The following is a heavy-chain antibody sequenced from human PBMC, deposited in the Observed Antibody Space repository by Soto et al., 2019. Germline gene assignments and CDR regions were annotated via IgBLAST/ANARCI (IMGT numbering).Heavy chain of an antibody. D-gene: IGHD2-21*02. CDR1: GYTCTSYA. CDR2: INAGNGNT. CDR3: ARSIVVVTALDY. Sequence: QVQLVQSGAEEKQPGASVKVSCKASGYTCTSYAMNGVRQAPGQRLEWMGWINAGNGNTKYSQKFQGRVTITRDTSASTAYMELSSLRCEDTAVYYCARSIVVVTALDYWGQGTLVTVSS. J-gene: IGHJ4*02. V-gene: IGHV1-3*05.